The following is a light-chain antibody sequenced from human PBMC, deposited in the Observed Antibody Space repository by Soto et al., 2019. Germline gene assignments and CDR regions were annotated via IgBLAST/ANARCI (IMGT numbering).Light chain of an antibody. Sequence: EIVMTQSPATLSVSPGERATLSCRASQSVSTNLAWYQQKPGQAPRLLIYGASTRPTDIPARFSGSGSGTDFTLTISSLEPEDFAVYYCQQRSNWPLTFGQGTRREI. J-gene: IGKJ5*01. CDR3: QQRSNWPLT. V-gene: IGKV3-11*01. CDR2: GAS. CDR1: QSVSTN.